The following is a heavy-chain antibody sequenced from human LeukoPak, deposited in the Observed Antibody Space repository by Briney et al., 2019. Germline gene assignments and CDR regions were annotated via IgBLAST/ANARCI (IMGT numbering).Heavy chain of an antibody. CDR2: INHSGST. D-gene: IGHD3-10*01. J-gene: IGHJ4*02. CDR3: ARGEDPLPRRFDY. CDR1: GGSFSGYY. Sequence: SETLSLTCAVYGGSFSGYYWSWIRQPPGKGLEWIGEINHSGSTNYNPSLKSRVTISVDTSKNQFSLKLSSVTAADTAVYYCARGEDPLPRRFDYWGQGTLVTVSS. V-gene: IGHV4-34*01.